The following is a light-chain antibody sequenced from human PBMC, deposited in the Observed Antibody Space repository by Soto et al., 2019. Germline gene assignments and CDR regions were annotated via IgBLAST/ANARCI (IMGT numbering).Light chain of an antibody. Sequence: QSVLTQPPSASGSPGQYVTISCTGTSSDIGGYNYVSWYQQHPGKAPKLIIYEVSKRPSGVPDRFSGSKSGNTASLTVSGLQAEDEADYYCTSYAGSNNLVFAGGTKLTVL. CDR2: EVS. CDR3: TSYAGSNNLV. J-gene: IGLJ3*02. CDR1: SSDIGGYNY. V-gene: IGLV2-8*01.